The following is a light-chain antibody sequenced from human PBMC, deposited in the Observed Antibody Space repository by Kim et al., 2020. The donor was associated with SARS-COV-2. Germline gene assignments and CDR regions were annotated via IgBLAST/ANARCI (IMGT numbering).Light chain of an antibody. CDR2: EVS. V-gene: IGLV2-8*01. CDR3: SSYAGSNNLV. Sequence: GQSVTISCTGTSCDVGGYNYVSWYQQHPGKAPKLMIYEVSKWPSGVPDRFSGSKSGNTASLTVSGLQAEDEADYYCSSYAGSNNLVFGGGTQLTVL. J-gene: IGLJ2*01. CDR1: SCDVGGYNY.